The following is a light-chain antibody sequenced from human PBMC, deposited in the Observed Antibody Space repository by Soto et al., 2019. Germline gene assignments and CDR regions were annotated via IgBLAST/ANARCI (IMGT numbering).Light chain of an antibody. J-gene: IGKJ1*01. V-gene: IGKV3-20*01. CDR1: QSVTSNY. Sequence: ETVLTQSPGTLSLSPGERATLSCRASQSVTSNYLAWYQQKPGQAPRLLIFGASIRDTGIPDRFSGSGSGTDFTLTISRLEPEDFAVYYCQQYGSSPGTFGRGTKVDIK. CDR2: GAS. CDR3: QQYGSSPGT.